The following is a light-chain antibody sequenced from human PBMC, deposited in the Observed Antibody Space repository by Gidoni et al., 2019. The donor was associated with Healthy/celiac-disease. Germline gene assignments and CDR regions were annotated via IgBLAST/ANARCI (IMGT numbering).Light chain of an antibody. CDR3: QQYDNPPT. V-gene: IGKV1-33*01. J-gene: IGKJ5*01. CDR2: DAS. Sequence: DIQMTHSPSSLSASVGDRVTITCQARQDISNYLNWYQQNPGKAPKLLIYDASNLETGVPSSFSGSGSGTDFTFTISSLQPEDIATYYCQQYDNPPTFGQGTRLEIK. CDR1: QDISNY.